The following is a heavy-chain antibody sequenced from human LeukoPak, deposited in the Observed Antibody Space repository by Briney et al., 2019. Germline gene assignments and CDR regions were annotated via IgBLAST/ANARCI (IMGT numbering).Heavy chain of an antibody. CDR3: GRYVTTVTTRFYI. V-gene: IGHV4-59*11. D-gene: IGHD4-17*01. CDR1: GGSISSLY. CDR2: IYYSGST. Sequence: SETLSLTCTVAGGSISSLYWSWIRPPPGKGLEWIGYIYYSGSTNYNPSLKSRATISVDTSKNQFSRRLSSVTAADTAVYYCGRYVTTVTTRFYIWGQGTLVTVSS. J-gene: IGHJ5*02.